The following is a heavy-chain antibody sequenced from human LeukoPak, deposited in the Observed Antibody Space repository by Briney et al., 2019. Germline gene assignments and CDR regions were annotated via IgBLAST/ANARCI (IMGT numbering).Heavy chain of an antibody. CDR2: IYSGGST. Sequence: GGSLRLSCAASGFTVSSNYMSWVRQAPGKGLEWVSVIYSGGSTYYADSVKGRFTISRDNSKNTLYLQMNSLRAEDTAVYYCASGITMIVVRDWGQGTLVTASS. CDR1: GFTVSSNY. CDR3: ASGITMIVVRD. D-gene: IGHD3-22*01. J-gene: IGHJ4*02. V-gene: IGHV3-53*01.